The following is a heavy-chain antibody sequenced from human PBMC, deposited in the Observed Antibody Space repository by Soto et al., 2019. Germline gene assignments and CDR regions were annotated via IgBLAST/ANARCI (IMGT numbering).Heavy chain of an antibody. Sequence: QVQLVQSGADMKKPGASVKVYCKDSGYTFTSYGISWVRQAPAQGLEWMGWISAYNGNTNYPQTLEDRVTMTTATSTSTAYMELRRLRSDDTAVYYCARDKWDGSGSYYGYWGQGNLVTVSS. D-gene: IGHD3-10*01. CDR3: ARDKWDGSGSYYGY. V-gene: IGHV1-18*01. J-gene: IGHJ4*02. CDR1: GYTFTSYG. CDR2: ISAYNGNT.